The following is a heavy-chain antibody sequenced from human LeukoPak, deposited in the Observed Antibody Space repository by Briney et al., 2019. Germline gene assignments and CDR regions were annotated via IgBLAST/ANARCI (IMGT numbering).Heavy chain of an antibody. CDR2: ISYNGRNR. J-gene: IGHJ4*02. D-gene: IGHD5-18*01. V-gene: IGHV3-30*04. CDR3: AKVSGYSYGYRTAFDY. CDR1: GFTFSSYA. Sequence: PGRSLRLSCSASGFTFSSYAMHWVRQAPGKGLEWVAVISYNGRNRNYADSVQGRFTISRDNSKNTLYLQMNSLRAEDTAVYYCAKVSGYSYGYRTAFDYWGQGTLVTVSS.